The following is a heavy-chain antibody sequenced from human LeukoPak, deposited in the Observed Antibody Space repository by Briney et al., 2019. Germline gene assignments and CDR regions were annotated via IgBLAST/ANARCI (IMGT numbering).Heavy chain of an antibody. CDR1: GFTFDDYG. J-gene: IGHJ6*03. Sequence: AGGSLRLXCAASGFTFDDYGMSWVRQAPGKGLEWVSGINWNGGSTGYADSVKGRFTISRDNAKNSLYLQMNSLRAEDTALYYCAILAAAAPPPNYYMDVWGKGTTVTVSS. CDR2: INWNGGST. CDR3: AILAAAAPPPNYYMDV. V-gene: IGHV3-20*04. D-gene: IGHD6-13*01.